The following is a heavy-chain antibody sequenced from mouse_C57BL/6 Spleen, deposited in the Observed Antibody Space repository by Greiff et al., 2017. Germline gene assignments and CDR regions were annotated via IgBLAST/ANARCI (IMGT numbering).Heavy chain of an antibody. J-gene: IGHJ1*03. Sequence: VQLQQSGPELVKPGASVKISCKASGYSFTDYNMNWVKQSNGKSLEWIGVINPNYGTTSYNQKFKGKATLTVDQSSSTAYMQLNSLTSGDAAVYYCAPRGALLLWVRGEYFDVWGTGTTVTVSS. CDR3: APRGALLLWVRGEYFDV. CDR1: GYSFTDYN. D-gene: IGHD2-2*01. CDR2: INPNYGTT. V-gene: IGHV1-39*01.